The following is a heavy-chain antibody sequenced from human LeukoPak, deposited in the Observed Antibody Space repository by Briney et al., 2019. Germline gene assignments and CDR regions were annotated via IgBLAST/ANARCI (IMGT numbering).Heavy chain of an antibody. CDR1: GGSISSSNW. J-gene: IGHJ4*02. Sequence: SETLCLTCAVSGGSISSSNWWSWVRQPPGKGLEWIGEIYHSGSTNYNPSLKSRVTISVDKSKNQFSLKLSSVTAADTAVYYCARVGSSSWYGLFDYWGQGTLVTVSS. CDR2: IYHSGST. V-gene: IGHV4-4*02. CDR3: ARVGSSSWYGLFDY. D-gene: IGHD6-13*01.